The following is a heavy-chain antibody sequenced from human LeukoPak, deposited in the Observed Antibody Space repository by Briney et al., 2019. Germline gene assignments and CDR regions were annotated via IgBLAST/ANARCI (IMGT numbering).Heavy chain of an antibody. CDR2: IYHSGST. J-gene: IGHJ4*02. V-gene: IGHV4-38-2*01. CDR1: GYSISSGYY. CDR3: ARGPPSGDYYFDY. Sequence: PSETLSLTCAVSGYSISSGYYWGWIRQPPGKGLEWIGSIYHSGSTYYNPSLKSRVTTSVDTSKNQFSLKLSSVTAADTAVYYCARGPPSGDYYFDYWGQGTLVTVSS. D-gene: IGHD3-10*01.